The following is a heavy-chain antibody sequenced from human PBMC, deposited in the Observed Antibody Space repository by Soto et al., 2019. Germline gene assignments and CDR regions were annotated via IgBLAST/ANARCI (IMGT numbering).Heavy chain of an antibody. CDR3: ARGSPYDY. CDR1: GYYFVSYW. CDR2: IYPGDSET. J-gene: IGHJ4*02. V-gene: IGHV5-51*01. Sequence: GDSLKISCQGSGYYFVSYWIAWVRQMPGKGLEWMGIIYPGDSETRYSPSFQGRVTISADKTTSTAYLQWSSLKASDTAMYFCARGSPYDYWGQGKPVTVSS.